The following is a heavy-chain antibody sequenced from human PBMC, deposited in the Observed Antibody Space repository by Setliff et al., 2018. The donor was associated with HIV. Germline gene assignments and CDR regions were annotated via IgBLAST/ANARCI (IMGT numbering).Heavy chain of an antibody. V-gene: IGHV4-59*01. D-gene: IGHD6-19*01. CDR3: ARALAGGSGWNYFDL. Sequence: SETLSLTCTISGASISNYYWSWIRQVPGKGLEWVGYIHYSGTANYNPSLKSRVTISVDTSKNQFSLKLSSVTAADTALYFCARALAGGSGWNYFDLWGPGTLVTVSS. CDR1: GASISNYY. J-gene: IGHJ4*02. CDR2: IHYSGTA.